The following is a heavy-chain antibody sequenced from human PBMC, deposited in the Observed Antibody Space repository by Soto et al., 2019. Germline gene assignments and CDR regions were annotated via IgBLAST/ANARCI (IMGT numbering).Heavy chain of an antibody. Sequence: GGSLRLSCAASGFTFSTYTLNWVRQAPGKRLEWVISISSGSSYIYHAASVKGRFTISRDNAKNTLFLQVNSLRAEDTAIYYCAKLGSSAWSPHYYFDYWGQGTLVTVSS. CDR1: GFTFSTYT. CDR3: AKLGSSAWSPHYYFDY. D-gene: IGHD3-10*01. V-gene: IGHV3-21*04. CDR2: ISSGSSYI. J-gene: IGHJ4*02.